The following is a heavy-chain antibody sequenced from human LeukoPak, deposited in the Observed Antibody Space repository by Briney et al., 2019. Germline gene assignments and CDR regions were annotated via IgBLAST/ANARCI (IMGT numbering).Heavy chain of an antibody. CDR3: AREPLGAGAHFDY. CDR1: GFTVSSNY. V-gene: IGHV3-53*01. J-gene: IGHJ4*02. Sequence: PGGSLRLSCAASGFTVSSNYMSWVRQAPGKGLEWVSVIYSGGSTYYADSVKGRFTISRDNSKNTLYLQMNSLRAEDTAVYYCAREPLGAGAHFDYWGQGTLVTVSS. D-gene: IGHD1-26*01. CDR2: IYSGGST.